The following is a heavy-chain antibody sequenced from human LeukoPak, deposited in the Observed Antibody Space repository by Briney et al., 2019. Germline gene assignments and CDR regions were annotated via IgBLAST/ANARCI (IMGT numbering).Heavy chain of an antibody. D-gene: IGHD2-2*01. Sequence: PGRSLRLSCGASGFIFSGYGMHWVRQAPGKGLEWLADISYDGSNKKYADSVKGRFTISRDNSKNTLYLEMDSLRAEDTAVYYCAREAHLYCSSTSCLQMDYYYGMDVWGQGTTVTVSS. V-gene: IGHV3-30*03. CDR1: GFIFSGYG. CDR2: ISYDGSNK. CDR3: AREAHLYCSSTSCLQMDYYYGMDV. J-gene: IGHJ6*02.